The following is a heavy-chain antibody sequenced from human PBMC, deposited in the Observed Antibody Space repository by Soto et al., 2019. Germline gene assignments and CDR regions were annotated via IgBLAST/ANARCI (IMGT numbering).Heavy chain of an antibody. D-gene: IGHD3-16*02. V-gene: IGHV3-15*01. CDR3: TKDRSWTGGGVITT. J-gene: IGHJ3*01. Sequence: GGSLRLSCAASGLIVVDAWMTWVRQAPGKGPERDGLIRSKGGGGTADYAAPVKGRFILSRDDSKNTIYLQMNSLKTEDTAIYYCTKDRSWTGGGVITTWGQGTMVT. CDR2: IRSKGGGGTA. CDR1: GLIVVDAW.